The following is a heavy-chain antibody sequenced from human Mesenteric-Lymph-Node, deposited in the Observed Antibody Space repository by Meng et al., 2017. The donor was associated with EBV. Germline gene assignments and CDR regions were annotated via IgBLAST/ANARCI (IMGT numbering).Heavy chain of an antibody. CDR2: ISSSGSHI. CDR1: GFTFSDYY. J-gene: IGHJ4*02. V-gene: IGHV3-11*01. Sequence: VLWVESGAGLVRPGGSMRLSFAASGFTFSDYYMSWIRQAPGKGLELVSYISSSGSHIYYADSVKARLTISRDNAKNSLYLQMNSLRAEDTAVYYCARVHDSSGYYNWGQGTLVTVSS. CDR3: ARVHDSSGYYN. D-gene: IGHD3-22*01.